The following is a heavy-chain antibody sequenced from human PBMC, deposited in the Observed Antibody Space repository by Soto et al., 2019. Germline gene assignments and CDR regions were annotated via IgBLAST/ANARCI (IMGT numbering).Heavy chain of an antibody. CDR1: GYSFTSYF. CDR3: ARVAVAARPRWYNWFDP. CDR2: MNPNSGET. J-gene: IGHJ5*02. D-gene: IGHD2-15*01. Sequence: QVQLVQSGAEVKKPGASVKISCKASGYSFTSYFMHWVRQAPGQGPEWIGWMNPNSGETGYAQKFQGRVTMTRSTSLSTAYLELSSLRSEDTAVYYCARVAVAARPRWYNWFDPWGQGTLVTVSS. V-gene: IGHV1-8*02.